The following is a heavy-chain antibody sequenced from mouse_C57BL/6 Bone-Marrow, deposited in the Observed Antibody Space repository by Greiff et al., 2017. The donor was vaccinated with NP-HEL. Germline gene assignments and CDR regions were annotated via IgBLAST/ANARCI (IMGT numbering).Heavy chain of an antibody. V-gene: IGHV1-55*01. CDR3: AILLRTLYYAMDY. CDR2: IYPGSGST. CDR1: GYTFTSYW. D-gene: IGHD1-1*01. Sequence: QVQLQQPGAELVKPGASVKMSCKASGYTFTSYWITWVKQRPGQGLEWIGDIYPGSGSTNYNEKFKSKATLTVDTSCSPAYMQLSSLTSEDSAVYYCAILLRTLYYAMDYWGQGTSVTVSS. J-gene: IGHJ4*01.